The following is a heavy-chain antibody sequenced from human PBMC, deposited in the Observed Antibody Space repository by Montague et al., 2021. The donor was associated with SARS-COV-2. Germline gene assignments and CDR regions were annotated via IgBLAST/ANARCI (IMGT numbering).Heavy chain of an antibody. CDR2: LYYSGSA. Sequence: SETLSLTCSVSGDFINNSRYYWGWIRQPPGKGLEWIGTLYYSGSAYYNPSLKSRVTISVDTSKDQFSLKLNSVTATDTAVYYCARLESTRGVIIRGAFHIWGQGTKVTVSS. J-gene: IGHJ3*02. CDR1: GDFINNSRYY. V-gene: IGHV4-39*01. D-gene: IGHD3-10*01. CDR3: ARLESTRGVIIRGAFHI.